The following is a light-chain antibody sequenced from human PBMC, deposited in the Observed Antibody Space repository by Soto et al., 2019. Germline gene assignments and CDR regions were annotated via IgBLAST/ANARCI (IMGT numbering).Light chain of an antibody. Sequence: DIQMTQSPTSLSASVGDRVTITCRASQDIRNFVAWYQQKPGKAPKLLIYAASTLQSGVPSRFSGSGSGTDFTLTINSLQPEVVATKSCQKYSSGPVFGPGTKVEIK. J-gene: IGKJ3*01. V-gene: IGKV1-27*01. CDR2: AAS. CDR3: QKYSSGPV. CDR1: QDIRNF.